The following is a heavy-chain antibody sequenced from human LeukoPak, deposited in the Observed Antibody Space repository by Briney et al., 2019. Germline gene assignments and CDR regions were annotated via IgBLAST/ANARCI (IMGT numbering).Heavy chain of an antibody. V-gene: IGHV3-23*01. CDR2: ISGSGDNT. D-gene: IGHD2-21*02. J-gene: IGHJ4*02. CDR1: GFTFSSYA. CDR3: AKDFVVVPGNVNYFDY. Sequence: GGSLRFSCAAPGFTFSSYAMSWIRQDPGKGLEWVSAISGSGDNTYYADSVKGRFTVSRDNSKNTLYVQMKSLRAEDTAVYYCAKDFVVVPGNVNYFDYWGQGTLVTVSS.